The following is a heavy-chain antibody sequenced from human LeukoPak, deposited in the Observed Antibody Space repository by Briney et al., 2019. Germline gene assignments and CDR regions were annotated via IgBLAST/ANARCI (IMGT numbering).Heavy chain of an antibody. Sequence: SETLSLTCTVSGGSISSSSYYWGWIRQPPGKGLEWIGSIYYSGSTYYNPSLKSRVTISVDTSKNQFSLKLSSVTAADTAVYYCAREFSGGAWFDPWGQGTLVTVSS. D-gene: IGHD2-15*01. CDR3: AREFSGGAWFDP. J-gene: IGHJ5*02. CDR1: GGSISSSSYY. CDR2: IYYSGST. V-gene: IGHV4-39*07.